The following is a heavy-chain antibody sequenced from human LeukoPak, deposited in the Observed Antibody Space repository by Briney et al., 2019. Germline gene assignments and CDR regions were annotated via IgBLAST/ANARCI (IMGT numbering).Heavy chain of an antibody. D-gene: IGHD1-26*01. CDR1: GYSISSGYY. J-gene: IGHJ5*02. CDR3: ARHSGSYYYNWFDP. CDR2: IYHSGST. V-gene: IGHV4-38-2*01. Sequence: SETLSLTCAVSGYSISSGYYWGWIRQPPGRGLECIGSIYHSGSTYYTPSLKSRVTISVDTSKNKFSLKLSSVTAADTAVYYFARHSGSYYYNWFDPWGQGTLVTVSS.